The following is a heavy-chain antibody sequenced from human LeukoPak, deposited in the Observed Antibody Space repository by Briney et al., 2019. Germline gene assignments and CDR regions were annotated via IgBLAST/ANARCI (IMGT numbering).Heavy chain of an antibody. V-gene: IGHV4-34*01. CDR2: INHTGTT. J-gene: IGHJ4*02. D-gene: IGHD5-18*01. Sequence: SETLSLTCAVYGGSFSGYSWNWIRQPPGKGLEWIGEINHTGTTNYNPSLKTRVTISIDTSKNQFSLKLSSVTAADTPVYFCARERGFTYGNIRKTYYFDYWGQGTLVTVSS. CDR3: ARERGFTYGNIRKTYYFDY. CDR1: GGSFSGYS.